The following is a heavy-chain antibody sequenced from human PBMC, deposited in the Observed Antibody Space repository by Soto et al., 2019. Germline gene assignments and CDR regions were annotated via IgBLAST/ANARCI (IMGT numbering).Heavy chain of an antibody. CDR2: IIPILDIV. Sequence: QVQLVQSGAEVKKPGSSVKVSCKASGGFFSSPTISWVRQAPGQGLEWMGRIIPILDIVNYAQKFQGRVTITADKSTSTAYMELSSLRSEDTAVYYCASEGGSYVLSAFEIWGQGTMVTVSS. CDR1: GGFFSSPT. D-gene: IGHD1-26*01. J-gene: IGHJ3*02. CDR3: ASEGGSYVLSAFEI. V-gene: IGHV1-69*02.